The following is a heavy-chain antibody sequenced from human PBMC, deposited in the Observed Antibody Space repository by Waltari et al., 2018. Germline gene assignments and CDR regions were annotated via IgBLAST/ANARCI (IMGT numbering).Heavy chain of an antibody. CDR1: GFTFSSYG. CDR2: IWYDGSNK. V-gene: IGHV3-33*06. CDR3: AKDQEADRYSPYGMDV. D-gene: IGHD5-12*01. J-gene: IGHJ6*02. Sequence: QVQLVESGGGVVQPGRSLRLSCAASGFTFSSYGMHWVRQAPGKGLEWVAVIWYDGSNKYYADSVKGRFTVSRDNSQNTLYLQMSGLRADDTAVYYCAKDQEADRYSPYGMDVWGQGTTVTVSS.